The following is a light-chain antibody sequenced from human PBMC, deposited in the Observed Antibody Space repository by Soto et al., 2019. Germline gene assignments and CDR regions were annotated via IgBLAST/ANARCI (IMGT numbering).Light chain of an antibody. Sequence: QSGLTQPPSASGSPGQSVTISCTGTSSDVGGYNYVSWYQQHPGKAPKLMIYEVSKRTSGVPDGFSGSKSGNTASLTVSGLQAEDEADYYCRPYVGSNYFVVFGGSSKRTV. CDR3: RPYVGSNYFVV. V-gene: IGLV2-8*01. CDR2: EVS. J-gene: IGLJ2*01. CDR1: SSDVGGYNY.